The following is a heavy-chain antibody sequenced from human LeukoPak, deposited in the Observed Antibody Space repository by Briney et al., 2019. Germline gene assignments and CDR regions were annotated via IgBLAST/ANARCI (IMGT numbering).Heavy chain of an antibody. J-gene: IGHJ4*02. Sequence: ASVKVSCKASGYTXTSHYIHGVRHAPGQGLEWMGIINPSGGSTSYPQKFQGRVTMTRDTSTSTVYMELSSLSSQDTAVYFCARDGVAGTFYFDYWGQGALVTVSS. D-gene: IGHD6-19*01. CDR2: INPSGGST. V-gene: IGHV1-46*01. CDR3: ARDGVAGTFYFDY. CDR1: GYTXTSHY.